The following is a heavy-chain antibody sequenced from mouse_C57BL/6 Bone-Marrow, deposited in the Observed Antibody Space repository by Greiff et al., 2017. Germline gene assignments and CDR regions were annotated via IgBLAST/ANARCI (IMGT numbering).Heavy chain of an antibody. D-gene: IGHD1-1*01. J-gene: IGHJ2*01. CDR1: GFNIKDYY. CDR3: TRSLIYYGTNY. V-gene: IGHV14-2*01. Sequence: EVQRVESGAELVKPGASVKLSCTASGFNIKDYYIHWVKQRTEQGLEWIGRIDPEDGETKYAPKFQDKATITADTSSNTAYLQLSSLTSEDTAVYYGTRSLIYYGTNYWGQGTTLTVSS. CDR2: IDPEDGET.